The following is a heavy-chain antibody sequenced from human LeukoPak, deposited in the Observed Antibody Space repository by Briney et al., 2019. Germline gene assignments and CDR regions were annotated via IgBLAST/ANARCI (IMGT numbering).Heavy chain of an antibody. J-gene: IGHJ4*02. CDR3: ARDWLVVAATGGLGY. V-gene: IGHV3-33*01. Sequence: GGSLRLSCAASGFTFSSYGMHWVRQAPGKGLEWVAVIWYDGSDKYYADSVKGRLTISRDNSKNTLYLQMNSLRAEDTAVYYCARDWLVVAATGGLGYWGQGTLVTVSS. CDR1: GFTFSSYG. D-gene: IGHD2-15*01. CDR2: IWYDGSDK.